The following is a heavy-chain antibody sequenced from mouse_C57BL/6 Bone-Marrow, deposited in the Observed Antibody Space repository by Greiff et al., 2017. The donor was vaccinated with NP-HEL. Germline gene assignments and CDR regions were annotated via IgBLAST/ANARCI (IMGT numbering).Heavy chain of an antibody. D-gene: IGHD2-3*01. Sequence: QVQLQQPGAELVRPGTSVKLSCKASGYTFTSYWMHWVKQRPGQGLEWIGVIDPSDSYTNYNQKFKGKATLTVDTSSSTAYMQLSSLTSEDSAVYYCARGWLLIAMDYWGQGTSVTVSS. V-gene: IGHV1-59*01. CDR2: IDPSDSYT. CDR1: GYTFTSYW. J-gene: IGHJ4*01. CDR3: ARGWLLIAMDY.